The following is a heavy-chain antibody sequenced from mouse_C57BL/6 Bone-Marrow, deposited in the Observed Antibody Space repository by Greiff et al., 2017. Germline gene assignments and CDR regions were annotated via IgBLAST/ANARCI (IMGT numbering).Heavy chain of an antibody. J-gene: IGHJ1*03. V-gene: IGHV1-55*01. CDR1: GYTFTSYW. CDR3: ARPYYSNYWYFDV. D-gene: IGHD2-5*01. CDR2: IYPGSGST. Sequence: QVHLQQSGAELVKPGASVKMSCKASGYTFTSYWITWVKQRPGQGLEWIGDIYPGSGSTNYNEKFKSKATLTVDTSSSTAYMQLSSLTSEDSAVYAGARPYYSNYWYFDVWGTGTTVTVSS.